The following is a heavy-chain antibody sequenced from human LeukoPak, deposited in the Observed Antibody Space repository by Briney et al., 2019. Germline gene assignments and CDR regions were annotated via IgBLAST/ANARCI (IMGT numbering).Heavy chain of an antibody. CDR1: GGSISSYY. J-gene: IGHJ6*03. CDR2: IYYSGST. V-gene: IGHV4-59*01. Sequence: PSETLSLTCTVSGGSISSYYWSWIRQPPGKGLEWIGYIYYSGSTNYNPSLKSRVTISVDTSKNQFSLKLSSVTAADTAVYYCAREWPYSSGWYGSYYYYYYMDVWGKGTTVTISS. CDR3: AREWPYSSGWYGSYYYYYYMDV. D-gene: IGHD6-19*01.